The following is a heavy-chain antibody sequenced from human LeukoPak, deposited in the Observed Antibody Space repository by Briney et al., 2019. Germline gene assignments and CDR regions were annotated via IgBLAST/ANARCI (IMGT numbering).Heavy chain of an antibody. CDR1: GGSISSYY. D-gene: IGHD1-26*01. CDR3: ARGGSGTYYHY. V-gene: IGHV4-59*01. CDR2: IYYSGST. Sequence: SETLSLTCTVSGGSISSYYWSWIRQPPGKGLEWTGYIYYSGSTNYNPSLKSRVTISVDTSKNQFSLKLSSVTAADTAVYYCARGGSGTYYHYWGQGTLVTVSS. J-gene: IGHJ4*02.